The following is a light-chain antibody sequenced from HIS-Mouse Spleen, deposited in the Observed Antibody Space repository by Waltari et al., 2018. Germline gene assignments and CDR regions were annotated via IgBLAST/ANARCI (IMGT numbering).Light chain of an antibody. CDR2: DVS. Sequence: QSALTQPASVSGSPGQSITSSCTGTSRDVGGYNYVPWYQQHPGKAPKLMIYDVSNRPSGVSNRFSGSKSGNTASLTISGLQAEDEADYYCSSYTSSSTWVFGGGTKLTVL. V-gene: IGLV2-14*03. CDR3: SSYTSSSTWV. J-gene: IGLJ3*02. CDR1: SRDVGGYNY.